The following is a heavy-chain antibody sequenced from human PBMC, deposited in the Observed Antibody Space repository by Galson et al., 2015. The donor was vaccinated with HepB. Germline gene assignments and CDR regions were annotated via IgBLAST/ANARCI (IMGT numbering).Heavy chain of an antibody. V-gene: IGHV1-69*13. J-gene: IGHJ4*02. D-gene: IGHD3-22*01. CDR3: ASGDRSGYYPYYFDY. Sequence: SVKVSCKASGGTFSSYGISWVRQAPGQGLEWMGGIIPIFGTVNYAQKFQGRVTITADESTSTAYMELSSLRSEDTAVYYCASGDRSGYYPYYFDYWGQGTLVTVSS. CDR1: GGTFSSYG. CDR2: IIPIFGTV.